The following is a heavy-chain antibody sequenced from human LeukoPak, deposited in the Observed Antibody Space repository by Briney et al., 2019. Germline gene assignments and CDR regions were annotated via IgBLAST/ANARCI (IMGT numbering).Heavy chain of an antibody. CDR1: GFTVSSNY. CDR3: ARDLSLDGYNSFDY. J-gene: IGHJ4*02. Sequence: GGSLRLSCAASGFTVSSNYMSWVRQAPGKGLEWVSVIYSGGSTYYADSVKGRFTISRDNSKNTLYLQMNSLRAEDTAVYYCARDLSLDGYNSFDYWGQGTLVTVSS. CDR2: IYSGGST. D-gene: IGHD5-24*01. V-gene: IGHV3-66*01.